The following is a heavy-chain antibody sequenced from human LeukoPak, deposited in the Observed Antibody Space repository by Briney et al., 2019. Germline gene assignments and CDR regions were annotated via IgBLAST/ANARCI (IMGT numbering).Heavy chain of an antibody. J-gene: IGHJ4*02. CDR1: GYTFTSYG. Sequence: ASVKVSCKASGYTFTSYGISWVRQAPGQGLEWMGWISAYNGNTNYAQKPQGRVTMTTDTSTSTAYMELRSLRSDDTAVYYCARVDSLIQLWIHERGYFDYWGQGTLVTVSS. V-gene: IGHV1-18*01. CDR3: ARVDSLIQLWIHERGYFDY. D-gene: IGHD5-18*01. CDR2: ISAYNGNT.